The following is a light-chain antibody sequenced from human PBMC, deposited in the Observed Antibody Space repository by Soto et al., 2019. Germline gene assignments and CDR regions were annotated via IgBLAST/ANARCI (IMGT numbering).Light chain of an antibody. J-gene: IGLJ1*01. CDR1: SSNIGSHT. CDR3: ATWDDSRKGV. Sequence: VLTQPPSASGTPGQRITISCSGSSSNIGSHTVNWYQQVSGTAPKLLINTNNQRPSGVPDRFSGSKSGASASLAISGLQPEDEATYYCATWDDSRKGVFGTGTKVTVL. V-gene: IGLV1-44*01. CDR2: TNN.